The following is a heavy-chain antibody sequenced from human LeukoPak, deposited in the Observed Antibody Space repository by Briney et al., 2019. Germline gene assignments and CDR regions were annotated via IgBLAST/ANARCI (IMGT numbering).Heavy chain of an antibody. J-gene: IGHJ4*02. Sequence: GGSLRLSCAASGFTFSSYGMHWVRQAPGKGLEWVAFIRYDGSNKYYADSVKGRFTISRDNSKNTLYLQMNSLRAEDTAVYYCAKASVRLGGYSFDNWAREPWSPSPQ. CDR2: IRYDGSNK. V-gene: IGHV3-30*02. D-gene: IGHD3-16*01. CDR3: AKASVRLGGYSFDN. CDR1: GFTFSSYG.